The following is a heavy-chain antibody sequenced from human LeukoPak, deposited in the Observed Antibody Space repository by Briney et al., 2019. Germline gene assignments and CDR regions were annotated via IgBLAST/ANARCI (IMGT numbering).Heavy chain of an antibody. Sequence: GGSLRLSCTASGFTFSIFSMNWVRQAPGKGLEWASSISISGSYTYYAGSVKGRFTISRDNAKNSLSLQMNTLRPEDTAVYYCAGDEPASYCSGASCRTYAMDVWGQGTTVTVSS. D-gene: IGHD2-15*01. V-gene: IGHV3-21*01. CDR3: AGDEPASYCSGASCRTYAMDV. CDR1: GFTFSIFS. J-gene: IGHJ6*02. CDR2: ISISGSYT.